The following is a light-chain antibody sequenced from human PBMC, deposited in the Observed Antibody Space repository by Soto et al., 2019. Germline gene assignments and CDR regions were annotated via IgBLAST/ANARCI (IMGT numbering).Light chain of an antibody. V-gene: IGKV3-15*01. CDR3: LQDHSYPLT. Sequence: IVMTQSPATLSVSPGDRVTLSCRASQSVSSDLAWYQQKPGQAPRLLIYGASTRATGIPARFSGTGSGTEFTLTISSLQSEDFATYYCLQDHSYPLTFGGGTKVDIK. CDR1: QSVSSD. CDR2: GAS. J-gene: IGKJ4*01.